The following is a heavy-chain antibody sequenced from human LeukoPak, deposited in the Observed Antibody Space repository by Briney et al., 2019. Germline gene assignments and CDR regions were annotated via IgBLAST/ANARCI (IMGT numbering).Heavy chain of an antibody. CDR3: ARVSYCGGDCPPTLDY. J-gene: IGHJ4*02. D-gene: IGHD2-21*02. V-gene: IGHV1-3*01. Sequence: ASVEVSCKASGYTFTSYAMHWVRQAPGQRLEWMGWINAGNGNTKYSQKFQGRVTITRDTSASTAYMELSSLRSEDTAVYYCARVSYCGGDCPPTLDYWGQGTLVTVSS. CDR2: INAGNGNT. CDR1: GYTFTSYA.